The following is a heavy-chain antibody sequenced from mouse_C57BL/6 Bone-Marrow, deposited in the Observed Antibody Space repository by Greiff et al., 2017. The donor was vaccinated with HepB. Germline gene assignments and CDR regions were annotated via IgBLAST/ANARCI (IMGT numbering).Heavy chain of an antibody. J-gene: IGHJ1*03. Sequence: EVQLQQSGTVLARPGASVKMSCKTSGYTFTSYWMHWVKQRPGQGLEWIGAIYPGNSDNSYNQKFKGKAKLTAVTSASTAYMELSSLTNEDSAVYYCTKMRNYEYDWYFDVWGTGTTVTGSS. CDR1: GYTFTSYW. CDR2: IYPGNSDN. V-gene: IGHV1-5*01. CDR3: TKMRNYEYDWYFDV. D-gene: IGHD2-4*01.